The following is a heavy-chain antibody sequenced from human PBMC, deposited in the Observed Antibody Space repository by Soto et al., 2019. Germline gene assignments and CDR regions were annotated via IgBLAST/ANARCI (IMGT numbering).Heavy chain of an antibody. CDR2: IYSDGST. J-gene: IGHJ6*02. CDR3: ARGGGVAVRPHYYYYGMAV. CDR1: VLSVSNNY. Sequence: EVQLVESGGGLIQPGGSLRLSCVASVLSVSNNYMSWVRQAPGKGLEWVSVIYSDGSTYYADSVKGRFTISRDNSRNTVXXQTNSLRAEDTAVYYCARGGGVAVRPHYYYYGMAVWGQGTTVTVSS. V-gene: IGHV3-53*01. D-gene: IGHD6-6*01.